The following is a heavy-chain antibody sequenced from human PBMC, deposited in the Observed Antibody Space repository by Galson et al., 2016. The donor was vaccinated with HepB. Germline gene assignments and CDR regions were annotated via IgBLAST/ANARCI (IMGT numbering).Heavy chain of an antibody. V-gene: IGHV3-30-3*01. Sequence: SLRLSCAASGLTFSSYALHWVRQAPGKGLEWVSVISYDGSNKYYADSVKGRFTISRDNSKNTLYLQMNSLRAEDTAVYYCASTIFGVVFKRQLDYWGQGTLVTVSS. CDR3: ASTIFGVVFKRQLDY. J-gene: IGHJ4*02. CDR2: ISYDGSNK. CDR1: GLTFSSYA. D-gene: IGHD3-3*01.